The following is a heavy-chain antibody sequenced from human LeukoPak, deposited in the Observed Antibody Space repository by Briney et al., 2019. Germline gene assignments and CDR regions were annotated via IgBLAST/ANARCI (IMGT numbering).Heavy chain of an antibody. CDR2: IIPIFGTA. CDR1: GGTFSSYA. CDR3: AGEVPAAMLDPLPRNWFDP. J-gene: IGHJ5*02. D-gene: IGHD2-2*01. V-gene: IGHV1-69*13. Sequence: VASVKVSCKASGGTFSSYAISWVRQAPGQGLEWMGGIIPIFGTANYAQKFQGRVTITADESTSTAYMELSSLRSEDTAVYYCAGEVPAAMLDPLPRNWFDPWGQGTLVTVSS.